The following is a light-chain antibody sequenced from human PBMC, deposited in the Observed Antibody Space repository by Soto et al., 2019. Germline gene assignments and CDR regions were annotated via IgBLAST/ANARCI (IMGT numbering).Light chain of an antibody. V-gene: IGLV1-40*01. CDR1: SSNIGAGYD. Sequence: QSVLTQPPSVSGAPGQRVTISCTGSSSNIGAGYDVHWYQLLPETAPKLLIYGNSNRPSGVPDRFSGSKSGTSASLAITGLQAEDEADYYCQSYDSSLSGYWVFGGGTQLTVL. J-gene: IGLJ3*02. CDR2: GNS. CDR3: QSYDSSLSGYWV.